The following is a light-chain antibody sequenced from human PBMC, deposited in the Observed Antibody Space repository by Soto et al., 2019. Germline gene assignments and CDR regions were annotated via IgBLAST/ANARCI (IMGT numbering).Light chain of an antibody. J-gene: IGKJ2*01. V-gene: IGKV3-15*01. CDR3: QPYNNWPYT. CDR1: QSVSSD. CDR2: GAS. Sequence: EIVMTQSPATLSVSPGERATLSCRASQSVSSDLARYQQKPGQAPRLLIYGASTRATELPARFSGSGSGTEFTLTISSLQSEDFAVYYCQPYNNWPYTFGKGTKLEIK.